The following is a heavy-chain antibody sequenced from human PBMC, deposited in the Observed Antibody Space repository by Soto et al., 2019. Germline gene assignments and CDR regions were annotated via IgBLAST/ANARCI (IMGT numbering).Heavy chain of an antibody. CDR1: GFSLSTSLEA. CDR3: APRATMTIFGLIIDNGIWFDP. D-gene: IGHD3-3*01. Sequence: QINLIESGPTLVKPTQTLMLTCTFSGFSLSTSLEAVCWVRQPPGRALEWLALIYWDGDKRYNASLGNRLTITKDTSMNQVVLTLTNVDPADTATYYCAPRATMTIFGLIIDNGIWFDPWGQGTRVIVSS. V-gene: IGHV2-5*02. J-gene: IGHJ5*02. CDR2: IYWDGDK.